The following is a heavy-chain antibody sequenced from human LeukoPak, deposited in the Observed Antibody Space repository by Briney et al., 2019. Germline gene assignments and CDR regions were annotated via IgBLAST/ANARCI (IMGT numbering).Heavy chain of an antibody. CDR1: GSTVNAYS. CDR2: ISGAGNT. CDR3: AKDNNHYGDYDC. V-gene: IGHV3-43*02. J-gene: IGHJ4*02. D-gene: IGHD4-17*01. Sequence: PGGSLRLSCTASGSTVNAYSIHWVRQAPGRGLEWVSLISGAGNTYYADSVKGRFTISRDNSKNSLYLQMNSLRTEDTALYFCAKDNNHYGDYDCWGQGTLVTVSS.